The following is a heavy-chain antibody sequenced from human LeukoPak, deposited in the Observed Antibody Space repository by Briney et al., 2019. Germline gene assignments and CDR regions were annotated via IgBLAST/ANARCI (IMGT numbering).Heavy chain of an antibody. CDR1: GGSINSYY. CDR2: IYYSGST. D-gene: IGHD2-21*02. Sequence: KTSETLSLTRTVSGGSINSYYWSWIRQPPGKGLEWIGYIYYSGSTNYNPSLKSRVTISVDTSKNQFSLKLSSVTAADTAVYYCAREAYCGGDCYSGFDYWGQGTLVTVSS. V-gene: IGHV4-59*01. CDR3: AREAYCGGDCYSGFDY. J-gene: IGHJ4*02.